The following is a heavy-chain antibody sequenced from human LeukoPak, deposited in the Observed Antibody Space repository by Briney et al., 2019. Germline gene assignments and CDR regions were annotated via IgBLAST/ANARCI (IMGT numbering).Heavy chain of an antibody. D-gene: IGHD2-21*02. CDR1: GGSFSDYF. J-gene: IGHJ3*01. Sequence: PSETLSLMCTVYGGSFSDYFWSWIRQPPGKGLEWIGEIDDGGNTNYNPSLMSRVIVAMEKSKKQFSLVMRSVTAADTAVYYCARFSRITWGDWGDAFDVRGQGATVIVSS. V-gene: IGHV4-34*01. CDR2: IDDGGNT. CDR3: ARFSRITWGDWGDAFDV.